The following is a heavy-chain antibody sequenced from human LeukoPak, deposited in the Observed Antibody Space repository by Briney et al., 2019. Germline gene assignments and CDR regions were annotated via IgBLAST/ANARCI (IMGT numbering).Heavy chain of an antibody. CDR1: GFTVSSNY. CDR2: ISGSGGST. Sequence: PGGSLRLSCAASGFTVSSNYMSWVRQAPGKGLEWVSAISGSGGSTYYADSVKGRFTISRDNSKNTLYLQMNSLRAEDTAVYYCALRGGWYVPANYWGQGTLVTVSS. V-gene: IGHV3-23*01. D-gene: IGHD6-19*01. J-gene: IGHJ4*02. CDR3: ALRGGWYVPANY.